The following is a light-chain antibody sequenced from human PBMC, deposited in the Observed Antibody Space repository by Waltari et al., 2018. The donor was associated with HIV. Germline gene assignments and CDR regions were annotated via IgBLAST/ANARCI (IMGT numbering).Light chain of an antibody. J-gene: IGLJ3*02. V-gene: IGLV1-44*01. CDR1: NSNIGTST. CDR2: GNH. Sequence: QSVLTQPPSASGTPGQTVTISCSGSNSNIGTSTVNWYQQLPGSAPNFLRYGNHVRPSGVPHRFSGSKSGTSASLAISGLRSEDEADYYCAAWDDSLNAWVFGGGTKVTVL. CDR3: AAWDDSLNAWV.